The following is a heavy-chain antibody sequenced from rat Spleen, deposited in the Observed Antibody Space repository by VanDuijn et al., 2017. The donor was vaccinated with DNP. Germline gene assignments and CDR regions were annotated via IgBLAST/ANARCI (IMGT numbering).Heavy chain of an antibody. CDR1: GFTFSDYY. CDR3: ARQGGAATGFDY. CDR2: ISYEGSST. D-gene: IGHD1-2*01. V-gene: IGHV5-22*01. J-gene: IGHJ2*01. Sequence: EVQLVESGGGLVQPGRSLKLSCAASGFTFSDYYMAWVRQAPKKGLEWVASISYEGSSTYYGDSVKGRFTISRDNAKSTLYLQMNSLRSEDTATYYCARQGGAATGFDYWGQGVMVTVSS.